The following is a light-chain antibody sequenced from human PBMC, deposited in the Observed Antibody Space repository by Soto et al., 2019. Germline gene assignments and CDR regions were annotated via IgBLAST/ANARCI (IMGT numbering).Light chain of an antibody. CDR2: DVG. CDR3: SSYTSSSTLGVV. J-gene: IGLJ2*01. V-gene: IGLV2-14*03. Sequence: QSALTQPAFVSGSPGQSITISCTGTSSDVGGSKFVSWYQQHPGKAPKLMIYDVGNRPSGISNRFSGSKSGNTASLTISGLQAEDEADYYCSSYTSSSTLGVVFGGGTKVTVL. CDR1: SSDVGGSKF.